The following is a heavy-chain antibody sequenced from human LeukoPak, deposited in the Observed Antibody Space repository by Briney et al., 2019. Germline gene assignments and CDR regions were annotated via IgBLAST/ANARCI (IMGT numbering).Heavy chain of an antibody. V-gene: IGHV3-9*01. J-gene: IGHJ4*02. D-gene: IGHD2-15*01. CDR3: AKMIPNGWYAFDF. CDR1: GFTFDDYA. Sequence: GRSLRLSCAASGFTFDDYAMHWVRQAPGKGLEWVSGISWNSGSIGYADSVKGRFTISRDNSKNTLYLQMNSLRAEDTALYYCAKMIPNGWYAFDFWGQGTLVTVSS. CDR2: ISWNSGSI.